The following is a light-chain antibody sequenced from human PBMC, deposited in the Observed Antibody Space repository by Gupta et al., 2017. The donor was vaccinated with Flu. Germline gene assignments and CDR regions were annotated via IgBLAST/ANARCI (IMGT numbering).Light chain of an antibody. CDR3: QQYNNWPPWT. J-gene: IGKJ1*01. CDR1: QSVSSN. CDR2: DAS. Sequence: EIVMTQSQATLSLSPGERATLACRASQSVSSNLAWYQQKPGQAPRLLTYDASTRATGIPARFSGSGSGTEFTLTISSLQTEDFAVYYCQQYNNWPPWTFGQGTKVEIK. V-gene: IGKV3-15*01.